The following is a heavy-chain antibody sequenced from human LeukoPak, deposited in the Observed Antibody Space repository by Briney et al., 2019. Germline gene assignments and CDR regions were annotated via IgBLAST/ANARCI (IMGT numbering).Heavy chain of an antibody. Sequence: PGGSLRLSCTASGFTLSSYSMNWVRQAPGKGLEWVSYISSSSGTIYYADSVKGRFTISRDNAKNSLYLQMNSLRAEDTAVYYCARAPSSGWYRPRGYWGQGTLVTVSS. J-gene: IGHJ4*02. CDR3: ARAPSSGWYRPRGY. CDR2: ISSSSGTI. D-gene: IGHD6-19*01. V-gene: IGHV3-48*04. CDR1: GFTLSSYS.